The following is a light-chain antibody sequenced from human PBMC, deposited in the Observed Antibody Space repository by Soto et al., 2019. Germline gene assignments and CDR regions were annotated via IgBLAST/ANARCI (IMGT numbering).Light chain of an antibody. Sequence: SYELTQPPSVAVAPGKTARFTCGGDNIESKSVHWYQQQPGQAPVLVIYYDDDRPSGIPERFSGSNSGNTATLTISRVEAGDEADYYCQVWDSSSDHWVFGGGTKLTVL. CDR1: NIESKS. V-gene: IGLV3-21*04. CDR3: QVWDSSSDHWV. CDR2: YDD. J-gene: IGLJ3*02.